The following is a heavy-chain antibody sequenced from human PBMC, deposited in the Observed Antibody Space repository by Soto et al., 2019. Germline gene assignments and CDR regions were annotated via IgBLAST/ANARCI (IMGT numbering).Heavy chain of an antibody. CDR2: IYYSGST. J-gene: IGHJ4*02. CDR1: GGSISSGGYY. D-gene: IGHD6-19*01. CDR3: ARESAVAGTWYFDY. Sequence: QVQLQESGPGLVKPSQTLSLTCTVSGGSISSGGYYWSWIRQHPGKGLEWIEYIYYSGSTYYNPSLKSRVTISVDTSKNQFSLKLSSVTAADTAVYYCARESAVAGTWYFDYWGQGTLVTVSS. V-gene: IGHV4-31*03.